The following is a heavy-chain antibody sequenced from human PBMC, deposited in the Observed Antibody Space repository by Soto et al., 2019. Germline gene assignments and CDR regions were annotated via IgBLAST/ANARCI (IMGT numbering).Heavy chain of an antibody. Sequence: QVQLVQSGAEVKKPGASVKVSCKASGYTFTSYAMHWVRQAPGQRLEWMGWINAGNGNTKYSQKFQGRVTITRDTSASTAYMELRSLRSEDTAVYYCAREGFKPVYTPPRRATYYYYGMDVWGQGTTVTVSS. D-gene: IGHD3-16*01. CDR2: INAGNGNT. V-gene: IGHV1-3*01. CDR1: GYTFTSYA. CDR3: AREGFKPVYTPPRRATYYYYGMDV. J-gene: IGHJ6*02.